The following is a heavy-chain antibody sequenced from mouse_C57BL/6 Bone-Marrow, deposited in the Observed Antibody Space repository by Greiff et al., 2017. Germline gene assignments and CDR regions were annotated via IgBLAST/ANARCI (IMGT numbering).Heavy chain of an antibody. CDR2: ISGGGGNT. Sequence: EVKLLESGGGLVKPGGSLKLSCAASGFTFSSYTMSWVRQTPEKRLEWVATISGGGGNTYYPDSVKGRFTISRDNAKNTLYLQMSSLRSEDAALYYCARRGFDYWGKGTTLTVSS. CDR3: ARRGFDY. CDR1: GFTFSSYT. V-gene: IGHV5-9*01. J-gene: IGHJ2*01.